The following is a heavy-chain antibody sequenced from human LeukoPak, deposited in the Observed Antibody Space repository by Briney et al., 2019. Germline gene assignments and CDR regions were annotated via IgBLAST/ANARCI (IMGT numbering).Heavy chain of an antibody. V-gene: IGHV4-39*01. CDR2: IYYDGTT. Sequence: PSETLSLTCTVSGGSISSSSYYWGWIRQPPGKGLEWIGTIYYDGTTYYNPSLKSRVTISVDTSENQFSLRLTSVTAADTAVYYCARLFWISSASLDYWGQGTLVTVSS. J-gene: IGHJ4*02. D-gene: IGHD6-6*01. CDR3: ARLFWISSASLDY. CDR1: GGSISSSSYY.